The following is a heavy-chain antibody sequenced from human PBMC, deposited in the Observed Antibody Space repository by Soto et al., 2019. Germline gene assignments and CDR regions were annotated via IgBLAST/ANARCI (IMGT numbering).Heavy chain of an antibody. CDR2: IYYSGIT. Sequence: SETLSLTCTVSGGSISSYYWSWIRQPPGKGLEWIGYIYYSGITDYNPSLKSRVTISVDTSKSQFSLKLSSVTAADTAVYYCARGHYDFWSGYELGNWFDPWGQGTLVTVSS. CDR1: GGSISSYY. D-gene: IGHD3-3*01. J-gene: IGHJ5*02. CDR3: ARGHYDFWSGYELGNWFDP. V-gene: IGHV4-59*01.